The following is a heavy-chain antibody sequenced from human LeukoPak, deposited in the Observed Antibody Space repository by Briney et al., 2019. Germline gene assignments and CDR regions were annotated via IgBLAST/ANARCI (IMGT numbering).Heavy chain of an antibody. CDR3: ARDRGAQYSSGWLDAFDI. J-gene: IGHJ3*02. CDR2: ISYDGSNK. V-gene: IGHV3-30*04. Sequence: GRSLRLSCAASGFTFSSYAMHWVRQAPGKGLEWVAVISYDGSNKYYADSVKGRFTISRDNSKNTLYLQMNSLRAEDTAVYYCARDRGAQYSSGWLDAFDIWGQGTMVTVSS. D-gene: IGHD6-19*01. CDR1: GFTFSSYA.